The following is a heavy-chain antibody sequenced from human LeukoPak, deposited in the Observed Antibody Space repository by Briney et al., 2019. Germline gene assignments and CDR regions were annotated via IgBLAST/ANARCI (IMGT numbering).Heavy chain of an antibody. J-gene: IGHJ4*02. V-gene: IGHV3-23*01. Sequence: GGSLRLSCAASGFTFSSYAMSWVRQTPGKGLEWVSTISGSGGSTYYADSVKGRFTISRDNPKNTLYLQMNSLRVEDTAVYYCAQAGYSSSWYEIYFDYWGQGTLVTVSS. CDR1: GFTFSSYA. CDR3: AQAGYSSSWYEIYFDY. D-gene: IGHD6-13*01. CDR2: ISGSGGST.